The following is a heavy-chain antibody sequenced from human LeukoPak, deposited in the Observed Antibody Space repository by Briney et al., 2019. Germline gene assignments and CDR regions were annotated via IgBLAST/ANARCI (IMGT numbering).Heavy chain of an antibody. J-gene: IGHJ4*02. CDR1: GYTFGDYA. D-gene: IGHD3-3*01. CDR2: ISWNSGSI. CDR3: AKAGKYYDDFDY. V-gene: IGHV3-9*03. Sequence: LAGRSLRLSCAASGYTFGDYAMHWVRHAPGKGLEWVSGISWNSGSIGYADSVKGRFTISRDNAKNSLYLQMNSLRAEDMALYYCAKAGKYYDDFDYWGQGTLVTVSS.